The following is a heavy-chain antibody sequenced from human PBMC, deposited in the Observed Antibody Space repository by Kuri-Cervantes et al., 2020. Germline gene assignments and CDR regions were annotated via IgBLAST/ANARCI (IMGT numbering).Heavy chain of an antibody. Sequence: SETLSLTCTVSGGSISSYYWSWIRQPPGKGLEWIGEINHSGSTNYNPSLKSRVTISVDTSKNQFSLKLSSVTAADTAVYYCARRGNSGWFQYFDYWGQGTLVTVSS. CDR3: ARRGNSGWFQYFDY. CDR1: GGSISSYY. D-gene: IGHD6-19*01. CDR2: INHSGST. V-gene: IGHV4-34*01. J-gene: IGHJ4*02.